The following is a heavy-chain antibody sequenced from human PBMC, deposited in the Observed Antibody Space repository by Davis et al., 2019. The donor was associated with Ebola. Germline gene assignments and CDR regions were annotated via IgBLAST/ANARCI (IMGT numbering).Heavy chain of an antibody. V-gene: IGHV4-39*01. D-gene: IGHD2-15*01. Sequence: PSETLSLTCTVSGGSISSSSYYWGWIRQPPGKGLEWIGSIYYSGSTYYNPSLKSRVTISVDTSKNQFSLKLSSVTAADTAVYYCARLLGYCSGGSCYNWFDPWGQGTLVTVSS. CDR3: ARLLGYCSGGSCYNWFDP. CDR2: IYYSGST. J-gene: IGHJ5*02. CDR1: GGSISSSSYY.